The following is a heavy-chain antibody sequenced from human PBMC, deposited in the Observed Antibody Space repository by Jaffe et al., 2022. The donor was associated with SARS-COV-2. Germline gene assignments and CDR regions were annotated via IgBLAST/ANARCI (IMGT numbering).Heavy chain of an antibody. J-gene: IGHJ4*02. CDR2: ISSTSTYI. V-gene: IGHV3-21*01. CDR1: GFTFSDYT. Sequence: EVQLVESGGGLVKPGGSLRLSCAASGFTFSDYTMNWVRQAPGKGLEWVSSISSTSTYIYYAGSVKGRFTISRDNAKNSLFLQMNSLRAEDTALYYCATIAVPGDFDSWGQGTLVTVSS. CDR3: ATIAVPGDFDS. D-gene: IGHD6-19*01.